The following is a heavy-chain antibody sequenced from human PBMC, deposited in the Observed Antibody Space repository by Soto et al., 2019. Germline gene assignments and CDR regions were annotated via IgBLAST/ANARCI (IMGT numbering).Heavy chain of an antibody. Sequence: SETLSLTCSIYSGSFSGYYCSWIRQPPGKGLEWIGEISQSGNTNYSPSLKSRVSISIDTSMKQFSLNLASVSAADTAVYYCARAPKVSGSSQTRPDFWGQGTLVTV. CDR2: ISQSGNT. CDR3: ARAPKVSGSSQTRPDF. CDR1: SGSFSGYY. D-gene: IGHD6-6*01. J-gene: IGHJ4*02. V-gene: IGHV4-34*01.